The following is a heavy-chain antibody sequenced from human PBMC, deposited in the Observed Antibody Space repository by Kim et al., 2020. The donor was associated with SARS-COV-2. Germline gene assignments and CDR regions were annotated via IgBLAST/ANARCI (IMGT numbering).Heavy chain of an antibody. J-gene: IGHJ4*02. CDR3: ARRGDGGTIFGVVSPEGFDY. D-gene: IGHD3-3*01. V-gene: IGHV4-39*01. CDR2: IYYSGST. Sequence: SETLSLTCTVSGGSISSSSYYWGWIRQPPGKGLEWIGSIYYSGSTYYNPSLKSRVTISVDTSKNQFSLKLSSVTAADTAVYYCARRGDGGTIFGVVSPEGFDYWGQGTLVTVSS. CDR1: GGSISSSSYY.